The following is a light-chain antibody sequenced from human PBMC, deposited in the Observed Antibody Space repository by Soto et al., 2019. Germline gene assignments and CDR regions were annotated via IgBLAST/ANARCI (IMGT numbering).Light chain of an antibody. Sequence: SYELTQPPSVSVSPGQTASITCSGDKLGNKYASWYQQKPGQSPVLVIYQDNKRPSGIPERFSGSNSGNTATLTISGTQAMDESDFYCQAWDSSTAQEFFGTGTKVTVL. CDR1: KLGNKY. V-gene: IGLV3-1*01. CDR2: QDN. CDR3: QAWDSSTAQEF. J-gene: IGLJ1*01.